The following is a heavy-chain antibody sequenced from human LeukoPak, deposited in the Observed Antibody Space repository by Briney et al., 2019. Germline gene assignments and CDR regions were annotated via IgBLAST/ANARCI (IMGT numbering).Heavy chain of an antibody. V-gene: IGHV1-69*04. Sequence: ASVKVSCKASGGTFSTHPISWVRQAPGQGLEWMGKIIPILGMASYAQRSQGRVTITAEDSTSTAYMDLSSLTSDDTAVYYCAREGFGDWEQLPFEHWGQGTLVSVSS. J-gene: IGHJ4*02. CDR3: AREGFGDWEQLPFEH. D-gene: IGHD1/OR15-1a*01. CDR2: IIPILGMA. CDR1: GGTFSTHP.